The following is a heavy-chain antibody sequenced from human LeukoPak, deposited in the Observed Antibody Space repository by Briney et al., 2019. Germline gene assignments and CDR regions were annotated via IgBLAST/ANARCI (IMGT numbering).Heavy chain of an antibody. J-gene: IGHJ4*02. CDR1: GGSISSYY. D-gene: IGHD3-10*01. Sequence: SETLSLTCTVSGGSISSYYWGWIRQPPGKGLEWIGSIYYSGSTYYNPSLKSRVTISVDTSKNQFSLKLSSVTAADTAVYYCARLAYGSGTTFDYWGQGTLVTASS. CDR3: ARLAYGSGTTFDY. CDR2: IYYSGST. V-gene: IGHV4-39*07.